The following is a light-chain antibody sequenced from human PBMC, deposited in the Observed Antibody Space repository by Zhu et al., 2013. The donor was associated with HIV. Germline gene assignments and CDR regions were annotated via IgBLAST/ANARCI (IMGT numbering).Light chain of an antibody. J-gene: IGKJ4*01. CDR2: LVS. CDR3: QQSCSSPAKTLT. Sequence: DIQMTQSPSSLSASVGDSVTITCRASQSISRCLNWYQQKPGKAPKLLIYLVSNLQSGVPSRFSGSGSGTDFTLTISSLQPEDFATYYCQQSCSSPAKTLTFGGGTKVEIK. CDR1: QSISRC. V-gene: IGKV1-39*01.